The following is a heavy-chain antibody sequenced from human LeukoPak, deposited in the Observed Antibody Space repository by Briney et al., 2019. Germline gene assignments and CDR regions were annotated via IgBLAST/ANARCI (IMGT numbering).Heavy chain of an antibody. Sequence: QPGRSLRLSCAASGFTFSSYAMHWVRQAPGKGLEWVAVISYDGSNKYYADSVKGRFTISRDNSKNTLYLQMNSLRAEDTAVYYCAASYGSGSYYIRLHYFDYWGQGTLVTVSS. V-gene: IGHV3-30*04. CDR3: AASYGSGSYYIRLHYFDY. D-gene: IGHD3-10*01. CDR1: GFTFSSYA. J-gene: IGHJ4*02. CDR2: ISYDGSNK.